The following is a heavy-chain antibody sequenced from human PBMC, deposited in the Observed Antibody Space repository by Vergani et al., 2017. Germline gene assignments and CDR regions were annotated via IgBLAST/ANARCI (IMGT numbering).Heavy chain of an antibody. Sequence: QVHLVESGGGVVQPGRSLRLSCVVSGFTSSYYGMHWVRQAPGKGLEWVAVRSYDGTQKYYADSVKGRFTIARDNSKSTLYLQMNSLRTEDTAVYYCATKSCGTPGCQIGYFREWVQGTLVTVSS. D-gene: IGHD1-1*01. CDR2: RSYDGTQK. V-gene: IGHV3-30*03. J-gene: IGHJ1*01. CDR3: ATKSCGTPGCQIGYFRE. CDR1: GFTSSYYG.